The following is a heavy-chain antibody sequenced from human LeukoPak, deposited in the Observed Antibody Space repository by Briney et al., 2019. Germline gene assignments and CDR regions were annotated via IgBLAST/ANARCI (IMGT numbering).Heavy chain of an antibody. Sequence: ASVKLSCTASGGTFSSYAIRWVRQAPGQGLEWMGGIIPIFGTANYAQKFQGRVTITADESTSTAYMELSSLRSEDSAVYYCARFAGSEYSSSSGGYWGQGTLVTVSS. CDR1: GGTFSSYA. J-gene: IGHJ4*02. D-gene: IGHD6-6*01. V-gene: IGHV1-69*13. CDR2: IIPIFGTA. CDR3: ARFAGSEYSSSSGGY.